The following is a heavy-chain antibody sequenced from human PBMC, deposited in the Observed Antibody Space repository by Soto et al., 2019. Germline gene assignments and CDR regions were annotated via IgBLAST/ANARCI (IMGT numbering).Heavy chain of an antibody. V-gene: IGHV5-51*01. CDR1: GYIFTAYW. CDR2: LYPDDSDT. D-gene: IGHD5-12*01. J-gene: IGHJ4*02. CDR3: ARSRSDSGYFYFDS. Sequence: GESLKISCKASGYIFTAYWIGWVRQMPGKGLEWMGILYPDDSDTRYSPSFQGQVTISADKSISTAYLQWSSLKASDTAMYYFARSRSDSGYFYFDSWGQGTLVTVSS.